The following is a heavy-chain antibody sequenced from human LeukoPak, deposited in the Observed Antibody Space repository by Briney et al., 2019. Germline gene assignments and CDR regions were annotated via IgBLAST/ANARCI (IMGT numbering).Heavy chain of an antibody. CDR3: AKVNVLTGGEYYFDY. V-gene: IGHV3-9*01. Sequence: GGSLRLSCAASGFTFDDYAMHWVRQAPGKGLEWVSGISWNSGSIGYADSVKGRFTISRDNAKNSLYLQMNSLRAEDTALYYCAKVNVLTGGEYYFDYWGQGTLVTVPS. D-gene: IGHD3-9*01. CDR2: ISWNSGSI. J-gene: IGHJ4*02. CDR1: GFTFDDYA.